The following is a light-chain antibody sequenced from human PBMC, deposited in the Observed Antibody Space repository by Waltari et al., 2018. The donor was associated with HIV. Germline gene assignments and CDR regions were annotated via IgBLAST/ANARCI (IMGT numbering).Light chain of an antibody. CDR3: GTWDTSLGAGV. J-gene: IGLJ3*02. CDR2: DKD. V-gene: IGLV1-51*01. Sequence: QSVLTQPPSVSAAPGQKVTISCSGSSSKFGNDFVSWYQHLPGAAPKLLIYDKDKPPAGISDRFSGSKSGTSATLGITGLQTGDEADYYCGTWDTSLGAGVFGGGTKLTVL. CDR1: SSKFGNDF.